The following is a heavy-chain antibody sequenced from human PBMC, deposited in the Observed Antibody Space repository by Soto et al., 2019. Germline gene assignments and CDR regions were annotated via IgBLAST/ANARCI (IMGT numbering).Heavy chain of an antibody. J-gene: IGHJ4*02. D-gene: IGHD2-15*01. Sequence: GGSLRLSCAASGFTFSSYGMHWVRQAPGKGLEWVAVIWYDGSNKYYADSVKGRFTISRDNSKNTLYLQMNSLRAEDTAVYYCARDVDGGSLLDYWGQGTLVTISS. V-gene: IGHV3-33*01. CDR1: GFTFSSYG. CDR3: ARDVDGGSLLDY. CDR2: IWYDGSNK.